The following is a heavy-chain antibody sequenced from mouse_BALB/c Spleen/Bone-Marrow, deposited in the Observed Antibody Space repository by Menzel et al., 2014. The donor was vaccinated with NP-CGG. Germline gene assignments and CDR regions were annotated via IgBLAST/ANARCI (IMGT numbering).Heavy chain of an antibody. V-gene: IGHV1S34*01. CDR1: GYSFTGYY. D-gene: IGHD2-3*01. CDR3: ARGDGYYVDFDY. Sequence: LVKTGASVKISCKASGYSFTGYYMHWVKQSHGKSLEWIGYISCYNGATSYNQKFKGKATFTVDTSSSTAYMQFNSLTSEDSAVHYSARGDGYYVDFDYWGQGTTLTVSS. CDR2: ISCYNGAT. J-gene: IGHJ2*01.